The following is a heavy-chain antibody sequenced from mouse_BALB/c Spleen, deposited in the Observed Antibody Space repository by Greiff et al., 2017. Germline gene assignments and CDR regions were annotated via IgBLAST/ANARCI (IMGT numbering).Heavy chain of an antibody. V-gene: IGHV3-2*02. CDR3: AEGGLFAY. Sequence: EVNLVESGPGLVKPSQSLSLTCTVTGYSITSDYAWNWIRQFPGNKLEWMGYISYSGSTSYNPSLKSRISITRDTSKNQFFLQLNSVTTEDTATYYCAEGGLFAYWGQGTLVTVSA. J-gene: IGHJ3*01. D-gene: IGHD3-3*01. CDR1: GYSITSDYA. CDR2: ISYSGST.